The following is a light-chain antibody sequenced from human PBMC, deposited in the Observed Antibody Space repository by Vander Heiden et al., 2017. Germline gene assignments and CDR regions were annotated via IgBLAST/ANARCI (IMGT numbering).Light chain of an antibody. CDR2: AAS. V-gene: IGKV1D-8*03. CDR1: QGISSY. CDR3: QQYYNFPLT. J-gene: IGKJ1*01. Sequence: VIWLTQSPSLASASTGDRVTISCRMNQGISSYFAWYQQKPGKAPELLINAASSLQHRVPSRCCGSRSATDFIPIISCLQSADFATYYYQQYYNFPLTFGQGTKVEIK.